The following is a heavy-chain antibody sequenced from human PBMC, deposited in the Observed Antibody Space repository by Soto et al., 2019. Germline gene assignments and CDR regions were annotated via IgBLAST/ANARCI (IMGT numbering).Heavy chain of an antibody. J-gene: IGHJ4*02. CDR3: ARDTGYTFGSLNY. CDR1: GYTFTDYA. D-gene: IGHD5-18*01. V-gene: IGHV1-3*01. Sequence: HVELVQSGADVKKPGASVMISCKASGYTFTDYALHCVRQAPGQRLELMGWMNAGVGNTLYSQKFQGRSTITRDTSASTAYMELNSLKSEDTAIYYCARDTGYTFGSLNYWGPGTLVTVSS. CDR2: MNAGVGNT.